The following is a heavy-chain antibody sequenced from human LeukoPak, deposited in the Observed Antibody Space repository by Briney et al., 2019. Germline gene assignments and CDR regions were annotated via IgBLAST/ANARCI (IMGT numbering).Heavy chain of an antibody. CDR2: ISYDGSNK. Sequence: GGSLRLSCAASGFTFSSYAMHWVRQAPGKGLEWVAVISYDGSNKYYADSVKGRFTISRDNSKNTLYLQMNSLRAEDTAVYYCAKWGLGYCSSTSCSELDYWGQGTLVTVSS. V-gene: IGHV3-30-3*02. D-gene: IGHD2-2*01. CDR1: GFTFSSYA. J-gene: IGHJ4*02. CDR3: AKWGLGYCSSTSCSELDY.